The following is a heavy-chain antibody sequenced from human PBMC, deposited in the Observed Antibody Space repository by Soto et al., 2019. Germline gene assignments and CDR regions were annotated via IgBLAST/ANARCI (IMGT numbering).Heavy chain of an antibody. J-gene: IGHJ3*02. Sequence: QLHLVHSGAVVKKPGASVTVSCSASGYPVTPYYMHWVRQAPGRGLEWMGGINPATGAAKYTQSFQGRVTKARDTSTGTVLMELSGPTSAAMAFFFRARGGGVGVAGPAAFEMWGQGTVVTVSS. CDR2: INPATGAA. V-gene: IGHV1-2*02. CDR3: ARGGGVGVAGPAAFEM. CDR1: GYPVTPYY. D-gene: IGHD3-3*01.